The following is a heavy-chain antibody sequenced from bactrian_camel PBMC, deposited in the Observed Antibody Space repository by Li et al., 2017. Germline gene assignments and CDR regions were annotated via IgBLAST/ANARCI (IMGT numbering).Heavy chain of an antibody. D-gene: IGHD1*01. Sequence: VQLVESGGGLVQPRGSLRLSCQASEFSLSRTYMSWVRLAPGKELEWVSSLRGDSTRTYYSDSVKGRFNISRDNTKNTLTLQMNRLKSDDTALYYCIANVKQSNWRWGQGTQVTVS. CDR2: LRGDSTRT. CDR1: EFSLSRTY. V-gene: IGHV3-2*01. CDR3: IANVKQSNWR. J-gene: IGHJ4*01.